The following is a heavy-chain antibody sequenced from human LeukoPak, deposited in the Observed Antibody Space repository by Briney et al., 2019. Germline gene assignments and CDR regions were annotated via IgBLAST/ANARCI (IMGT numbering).Heavy chain of an antibody. CDR3: ARGSRDAFDI. CDR2: ISSSSSYI. J-gene: IGHJ3*02. CDR1: GFTFSSYS. V-gene: IGHV3-21*01. D-gene: IGHD2-2*01. Sequence: GGSLRLSCAASGFTFSSYSMNWVRQASGKGLEWVSSISSSSSYIYYADSVEGRFTISRDNAQNSLYLQMNSLRVEDTAVYYCARGSRDAFDIWGQGTMVSVSS.